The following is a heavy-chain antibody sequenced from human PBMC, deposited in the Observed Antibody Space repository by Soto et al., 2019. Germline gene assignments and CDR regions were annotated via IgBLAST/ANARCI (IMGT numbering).Heavy chain of an antibody. J-gene: IGHJ6*02. CDR1: GGSISSYY. V-gene: IGHV4-59*01. CDR2: SYYRGRT. D-gene: IGHD1-7*01. Sequence: SETLSLTCTVSGGSISSYYWSWIRQPPGKGLEWIGYSYYRGRTNYKPSLKSRVTISVDRSKNQFSRKMSCVTAADTAVYSCARFNWNYGYYYYGMDVWGQGTTVTVSS. CDR3: ARFNWNYGYYYYGMDV.